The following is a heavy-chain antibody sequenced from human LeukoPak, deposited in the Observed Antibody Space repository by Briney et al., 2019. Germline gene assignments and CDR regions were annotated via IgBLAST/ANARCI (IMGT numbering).Heavy chain of an antibody. CDR2: ISYDGSNK. Sequence: QTGGSLRLSCATSGFTFSSYAMHWVRQAPGKGLEWVAVISYDGSNKYYADSVKGRFTISRDNSKNTLYLQMNSLRAEDTAVYYCARSHSGYYDSSDYCNTWGQGTLVTVSS. J-gene: IGHJ5*02. V-gene: IGHV3-30-3*01. D-gene: IGHD3-22*01. CDR1: GFTFSSYA. CDR3: ARSHSGYYDSSDYCNT.